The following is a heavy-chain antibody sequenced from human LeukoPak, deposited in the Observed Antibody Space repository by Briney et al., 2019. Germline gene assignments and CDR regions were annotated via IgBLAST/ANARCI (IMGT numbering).Heavy chain of an antibody. Sequence: GGSLRLSCAASGFTFSSYSMNWVRQAPGKGLEWVSSISSSSSYIYYADSVKGRFTISRDNAKNPLYLQMNSLRAEDTAVYYCARGTIVGATSWFDPWGQGTLVTVSS. V-gene: IGHV3-21*01. CDR2: ISSSSSYI. CDR1: GFTFSSYS. CDR3: ARGTIVGATSWFDP. J-gene: IGHJ5*02. D-gene: IGHD1-26*01.